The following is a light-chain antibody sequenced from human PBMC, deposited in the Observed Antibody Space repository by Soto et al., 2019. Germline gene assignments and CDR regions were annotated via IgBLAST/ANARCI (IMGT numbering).Light chain of an antibody. CDR3: SSYTSSSTQV. CDR1: SSDVGGYNY. Sequence: QSARTQPASVSGSPGQSITISCTGTSSDVGGYNYVSWYQQHPGKAPKLMIYDVSNRPSGLSNRFSGSKSGNTASLTISGLQAEDEADYYCSSYTSSSTQVFGTGTKVTV. CDR2: DVS. J-gene: IGLJ1*01. V-gene: IGLV2-14*01.